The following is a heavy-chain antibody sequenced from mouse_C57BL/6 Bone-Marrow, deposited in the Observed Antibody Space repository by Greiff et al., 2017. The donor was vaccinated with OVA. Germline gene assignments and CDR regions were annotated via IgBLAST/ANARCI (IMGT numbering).Heavy chain of an antibody. J-gene: IGHJ3*01. Sequence: EVQLVESGPGLVKPSQSLSLTCSVTGYSITSGYYWNWIRQFPGNKLEWMGYISYDGSNNYNPSLKNRISTTRDTSKNQFFLKLNSVTTEDTATYYCARGDYDYDWFAYWGQGTLVTVSA. D-gene: IGHD2-4*01. CDR2: ISYDGSN. CDR1: GYSITSGYY. CDR3: ARGDYDYDWFAY. V-gene: IGHV3-6*01.